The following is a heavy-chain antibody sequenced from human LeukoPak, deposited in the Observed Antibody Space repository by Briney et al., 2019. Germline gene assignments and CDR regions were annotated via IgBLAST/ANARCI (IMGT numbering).Heavy chain of an antibody. Sequence: GGSLRLSCAASGFTYNQYVIHWARQAPGKGLEWVAVISNDGITRFYATSVKGRCTISRDDSKNTVYLQLSSLRVEDTAVYYCVREGYYDSGGPFSGYFDYWGRGDLVTVSS. J-gene: IGHJ4*02. CDR3: VREGYYDSGGPFSGYFDY. CDR2: ISNDGITR. CDR1: GFTYNQYV. V-gene: IGHV3-30*04. D-gene: IGHD3-22*01.